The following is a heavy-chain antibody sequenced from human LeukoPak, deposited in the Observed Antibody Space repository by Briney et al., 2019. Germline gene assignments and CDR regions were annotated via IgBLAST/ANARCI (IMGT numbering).Heavy chain of an antibody. CDR1: GGTFSSYA. D-gene: IGHD1-26*01. CDR3: AKSPGGYFDY. CDR2: IIAITGTG. J-gene: IGHJ4*02. Sequence: GASVKVSCKTSGGTFSSYAISWVRQAPGQGLEWMGGIIAITGTGNYAQRFQDRVTIIADKSTSTAYMELRSLTSEDTAVYYCAKSPGGYFDYWGQGTLVSVSS. V-gene: IGHV1-69*06.